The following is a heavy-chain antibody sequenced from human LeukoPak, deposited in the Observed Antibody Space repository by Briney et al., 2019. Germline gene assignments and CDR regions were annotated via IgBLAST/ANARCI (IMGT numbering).Heavy chain of an antibody. J-gene: IGHJ1*01. CDR3: ARGVSYYDSSGYYNEYFQH. CDR2: IYYSGST. Sequence: PSETLSLTCTVSGEYINDYYWSWIRQPPGKGLEWIGYIYYSGSTNYNPSLKSRVTISVNTSKNQFSLKLSSVTAADTAVYYCARGVSYYDSSGYYNEYFQHWGQGTLVTVSS. D-gene: IGHD3-22*01. CDR1: GEYINDYY. V-gene: IGHV4-59*08.